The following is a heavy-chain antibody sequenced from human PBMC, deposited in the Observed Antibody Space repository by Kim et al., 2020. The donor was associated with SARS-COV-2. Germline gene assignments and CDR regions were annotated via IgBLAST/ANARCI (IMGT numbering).Heavy chain of an antibody. J-gene: IGHJ3*02. V-gene: IGHV1-58*01. CDR2: IVVGSGNT. Sequence: SVKVSCKASGFTFTSSAVQWVRQARGQRLEWIGWIVVGSGNTNYAQKFQERVTITRDMSTSTAYMELSSLRSEDTAVYYCAAVPEPRLCSGGSCDRGYAFDIWGQGTMVTVSS. CDR3: AAVPEPRLCSGGSCDRGYAFDI. D-gene: IGHD2-15*01. CDR1: GFTFTSSA.